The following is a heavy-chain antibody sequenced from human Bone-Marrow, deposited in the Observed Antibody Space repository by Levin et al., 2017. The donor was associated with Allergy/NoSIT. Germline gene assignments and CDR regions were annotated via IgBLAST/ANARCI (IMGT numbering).Heavy chain of an antibody. J-gene: IGHJ4*02. CDR1: GFAFSSFA. CDR2: INYGSTKT. D-gene: IGHD2-21*02. CDR3: AKGQTSESTAGDY. Sequence: GGSLRLSCAASGFAFSSFAMNWVRQAPGKGLEWVCAINYGSTKTYYTDSVKGRFTISRDHSKNTLYLQMHSLRVEDTAIYYCAKGQTSESTAGDYWGQGTLVTVSS. V-gene: IGHV3-23*01.